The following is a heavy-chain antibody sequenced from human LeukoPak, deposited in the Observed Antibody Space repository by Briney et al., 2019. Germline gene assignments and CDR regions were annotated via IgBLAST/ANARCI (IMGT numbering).Heavy chain of an antibody. CDR2: ISGSGGST. CDR1: GFTFSSYS. D-gene: IGHD1-26*01. V-gene: IGHV3-23*01. Sequence: GGSLRLSCAASGFTFSSYSMNWVRQAPGKGLEWVSAISGSGGSTYYADSVKGRFTISRDNSKNTLYLQMNSLRAEDTAVYYCASPGSYPFDYWGQGTLVTVSS. CDR3: ASPGSYPFDY. J-gene: IGHJ4*02.